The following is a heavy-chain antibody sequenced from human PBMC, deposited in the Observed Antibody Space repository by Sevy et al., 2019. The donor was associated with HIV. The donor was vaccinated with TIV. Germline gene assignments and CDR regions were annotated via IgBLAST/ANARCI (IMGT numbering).Heavy chain of an antibody. Sequence: GESLKISCAASGFTFSDYYMSWIRQAPGKGLEWISYITYSGSAIYYADSVKGRFTISRDDSKNSLSLQMSSLGAEDTAVYHCARHSSSWNFDYWGQGTVVTVSS. CDR1: GFTFSDYY. CDR3: ARHSSSWNFDY. CDR2: ITYSGSAI. V-gene: IGHV3-11*01. J-gene: IGHJ4*02. D-gene: IGHD6-13*01.